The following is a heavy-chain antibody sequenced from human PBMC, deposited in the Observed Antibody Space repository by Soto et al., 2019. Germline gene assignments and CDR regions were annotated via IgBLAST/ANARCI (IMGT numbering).Heavy chain of an antibody. CDR3: ARDGQRWLQAYYFDY. J-gene: IGHJ4*02. Sequence: GASVKVSCKAPGGTFSSYAIGWVRQAPGQGLEWMGGIIPIFGTANYAQKFQGRVTITADESTSTAYMELSSLRSEDTAVYYCARDGQRWLQAYYFDYWGQGTLVTVS. CDR1: GGTFSSYA. D-gene: IGHD5-12*01. V-gene: IGHV1-69*13. CDR2: IIPIFGTA.